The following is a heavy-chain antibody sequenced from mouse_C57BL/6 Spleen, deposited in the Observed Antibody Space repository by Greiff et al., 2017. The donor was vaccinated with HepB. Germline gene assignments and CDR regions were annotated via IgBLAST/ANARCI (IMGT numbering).Heavy chain of an antibody. J-gene: IGHJ1*03. D-gene: IGHD1-3*01. CDR2: IYPGDGDT. CDR1: GYAFSSSW. Sequence: QVQLKESGPELVKPGASVKISCKASGYAFSSSWMNWVKQRPGKGLEWIGRIYPGDGDTNYNGKFKGKATLTADKSSSTAYMQLSSLTSEDSAVYFCASSSGFYFDVWGTGTTVTVSS. CDR3: ASSSGFYFDV. V-gene: IGHV1-82*01.